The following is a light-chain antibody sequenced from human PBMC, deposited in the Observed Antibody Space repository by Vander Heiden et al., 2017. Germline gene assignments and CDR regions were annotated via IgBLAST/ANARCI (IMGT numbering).Light chain of an antibody. CDR1: ALPKQY. CDR3: QSADSSGTYV. J-gene: IGLJ1*01. CDR2: KDS. V-gene: IGLV3-25*03. Sequence: SYELTQPPSVSVSPGQTARLTCSGDALPKQYAYWYQQKPGQAPVLVIYKDSERHSGIPERFSGSSSGTTVTLTIRGVQAEDEADYYCQSADSSGTYVVGTGTKVTVI.